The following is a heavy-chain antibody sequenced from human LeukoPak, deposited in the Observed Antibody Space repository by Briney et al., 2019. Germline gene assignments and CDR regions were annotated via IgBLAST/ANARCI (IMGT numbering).Heavy chain of an antibody. CDR1: GFTFSSCG. CDR2: ISYDGSNK. J-gene: IGHJ4*02. D-gene: IGHD3-10*01. CDR3: AKDLSLQWFGELWAIDY. V-gene: IGHV3-30*18. Sequence: QRGRSMRLSSAAAGFTFSSCGMHWGRQAPGKGLELVAVISYDGSNKYYADSVKGRFTISRDNFRNTLYLQMNSLRAEDTAVYDCAKDLSLQWFGELWAIDYWGQGTLVTVSS.